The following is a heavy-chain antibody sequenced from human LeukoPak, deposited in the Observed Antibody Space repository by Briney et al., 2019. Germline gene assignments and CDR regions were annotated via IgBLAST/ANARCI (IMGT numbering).Heavy chain of an antibody. Sequence: ASVKVSCKASGYTFTDYDINWVRQATGQGLEWMGWINTNTGNPTYAQGFTGRFVFSLDTSVSTAYLQISSLKAEDTAVYYCARDLTVTRVYNWFDPWGQGTLVTVSS. CDR3: ARDLTVTRVYNWFDP. CDR1: GYTFTDYD. J-gene: IGHJ5*02. V-gene: IGHV7-4-1*02. D-gene: IGHD4-17*01. CDR2: INTNTGNP.